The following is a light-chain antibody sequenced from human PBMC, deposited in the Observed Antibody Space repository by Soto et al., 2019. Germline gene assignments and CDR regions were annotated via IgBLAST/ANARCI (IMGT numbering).Light chain of an antibody. CDR2: DAS. CDR1: QSISSR. Sequence: DIQMTQSPSTLSASVGDRVTITCRASQSISSRLAWYQQKPGKAPKLLIYDASNLESGVSSRFSGSGSGTEFALTISSLQPDDFATYYCQQYNSYSLTFGGVTKVEIK. CDR3: QQYNSYSLT. J-gene: IGKJ4*01. V-gene: IGKV1-5*01.